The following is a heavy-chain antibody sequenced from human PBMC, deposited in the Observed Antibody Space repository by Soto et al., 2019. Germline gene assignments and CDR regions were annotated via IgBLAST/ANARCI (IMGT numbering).Heavy chain of an antibody. D-gene: IGHD3-10*01. CDR3: AREERITMVRGVIPHYHYYYMDV. CDR1: GGSFSGYY. J-gene: IGHJ6*03. V-gene: IGHV4-34*01. Sequence: TLSLTCAVYGGSFSGYYWSWIRQPPGKGLEWIGEINHSGSTNYNPSLKSRVTISVDTSKNQFSLKLSSVTAADTAVYYCAREERITMVRGVIPHYHYYYMDVWGKGT. CDR2: INHSGST.